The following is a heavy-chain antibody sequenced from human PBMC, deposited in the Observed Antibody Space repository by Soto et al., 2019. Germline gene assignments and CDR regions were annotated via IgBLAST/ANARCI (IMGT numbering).Heavy chain of an antibody. CDR2: INPNSGGT. D-gene: IGHD4-17*01. CDR3: ARTTTLIEYYFDY. Sequence: ASVKVSCKASGYTFTGYYMHWVRQAPGQGLEWMGWINPNSGGTNYAQKFQGWVTMTRDTSISTAYMELSRLRSDDTAVYYGARTTTLIEYYFDYWGKGTLVTV. J-gene: IGHJ4*02. CDR1: GYTFTGYY. V-gene: IGHV1-2*04.